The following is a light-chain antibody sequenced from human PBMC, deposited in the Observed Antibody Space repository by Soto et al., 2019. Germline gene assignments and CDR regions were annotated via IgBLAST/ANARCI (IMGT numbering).Light chain of an antibody. Sequence: QSALTQPPSASGSPGQSVTISCTGTKNDIGVYDFVSWYQHHPGKAPRLIIYEVVQRPSGVPDRFSDSKSGNTASLTVSGLQAADEADYFCKSYAGSNTYVFGSGTKGTVL. V-gene: IGLV2-8*01. J-gene: IGLJ1*01. CDR2: EVV. CDR3: KSYAGSNTYV. CDR1: KNDIGVYDF.